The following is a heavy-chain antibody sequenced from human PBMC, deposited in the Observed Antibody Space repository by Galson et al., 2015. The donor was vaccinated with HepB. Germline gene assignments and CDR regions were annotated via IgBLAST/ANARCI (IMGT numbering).Heavy chain of an antibody. CDR2: INPNSGGT. CDR3: ARDYSSGWYRVYDY. CDR1: GYTFTGYY. V-gene: IGHV1-2*02. J-gene: IGHJ4*02. Sequence: SVKVSCKASGYTFTGYYMHWVRQAPGQGLEWMGWINPNSGGTNYAQKFQGRVTMTRDTSISTAYMELSRLRSDDTAVYYCARDYSSGWYRVYDYWGQGTLVTVSS. D-gene: IGHD6-19*01.